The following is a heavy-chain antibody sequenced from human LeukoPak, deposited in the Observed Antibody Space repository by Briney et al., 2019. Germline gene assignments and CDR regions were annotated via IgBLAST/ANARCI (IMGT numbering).Heavy chain of an antibody. V-gene: IGHV4-4*07. Sequence: SETLSLTCTVSGGSVSSHYWTWIRQPAGKGLEWIGRIYTSGSTNYNPSLKSRVTMSVDTAKNQFSLKLSSVSAADTAVYYCAREAVVTAYDYYYYGMDVWGQGTTVTVSS. CDR1: GGSVSSHY. D-gene: IGHD2-21*02. J-gene: IGHJ6*02. CDR2: IYTSGST. CDR3: AREAVVTAYDYYYYGMDV.